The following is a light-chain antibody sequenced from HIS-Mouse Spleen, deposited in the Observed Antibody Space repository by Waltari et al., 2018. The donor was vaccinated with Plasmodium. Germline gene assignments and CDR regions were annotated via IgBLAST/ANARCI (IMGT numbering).Light chain of an antibody. Sequence: EIVMTQSPATLSVSPGERATLSCRASQSVSSNLAWYQQKPGQAPRLLIYGASTRGTGIPGRCSGSGVGTEFNLTNSSMQAGEFAGYYWQQDNNWPTFGQGTRLEIK. CDR1: QSVSSN. CDR2: GAS. V-gene: IGKV3-15*01. J-gene: IGKJ5*01. CDR3: QQDNNWPT.